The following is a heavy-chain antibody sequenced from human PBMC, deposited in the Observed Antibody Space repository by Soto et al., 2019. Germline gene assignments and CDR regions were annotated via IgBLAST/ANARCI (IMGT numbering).Heavy chain of an antibody. CDR3: ARAGYDSSGYYYVDY. Sequence: QVQLVQSGAEVKKPGASVKVSCKASGYTFTSYGISWVRQAPGQGLEWMGWISAYNGNTNYAQKLQGRVTITTDTSTSTADMELRSLRSDDTAVYYCARAGYDSSGYYYVDYWGQGTLVTVSS. J-gene: IGHJ4*02. CDR1: GYTFTSYG. V-gene: IGHV1-18*01. D-gene: IGHD3-22*01. CDR2: ISAYNGNT.